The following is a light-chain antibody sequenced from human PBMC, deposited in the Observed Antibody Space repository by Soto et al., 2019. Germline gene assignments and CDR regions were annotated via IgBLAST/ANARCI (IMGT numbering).Light chain of an antibody. CDR1: QSVGSD. CDR3: QQYGSSPRT. CDR2: GAS. V-gene: IGKV3-20*01. Sequence: IVLTQSPATLSVSPVERATLSCRASQSVGSDLAWYQQKPGQAPRLLIYGASSRATGIPDRFSGSGSGTDFTLTISRLEPEDFAVYYCQQYGSSPRTFGQGTKVDIK. J-gene: IGKJ1*01.